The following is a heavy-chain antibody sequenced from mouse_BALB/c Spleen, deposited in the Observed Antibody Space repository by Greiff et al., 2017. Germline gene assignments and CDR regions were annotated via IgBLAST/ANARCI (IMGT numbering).Heavy chain of an antibody. CDR3: ARRDASWFAY. J-gene: IGHJ3*01. CDR1: GFSLSTSGMG. CDR2: IYWDDDK. V-gene: IGHV8-12*01. Sequence: QVTLKVSGPGILQPSQTLSLTCSFSGFSLSTSGMGVSWIRQPSGKGLEWLAHIYWDDDKRYNPSLKSRLTISKDTSSNQVFLKITSVDTADTATYYCARRDASWFAYWGQGTLVTVSA.